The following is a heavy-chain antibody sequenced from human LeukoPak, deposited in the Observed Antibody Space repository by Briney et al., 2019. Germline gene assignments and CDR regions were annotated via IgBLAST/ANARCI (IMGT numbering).Heavy chain of an antibody. CDR1: GYTFTSYA. CDR3: ARDGYKNEGYFDY. J-gene: IGHJ4*02. CDR2: INAGNGNT. Sequence: ASVKVPCKASGYTFTSYAMHWVRQAPGQRLEWMGWINAGNGNTKYSQKFQGRVTITRDTSASTAYMELSSLRSEDTAVYYCARDGYKNEGYFDYWGQGTLVTVSS. D-gene: IGHD5-24*01. V-gene: IGHV1-3*01.